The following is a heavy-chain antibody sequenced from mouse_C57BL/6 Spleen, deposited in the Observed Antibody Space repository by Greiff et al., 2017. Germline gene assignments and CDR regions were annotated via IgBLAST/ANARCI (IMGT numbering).Heavy chain of an antibody. V-gene: IGHV5-4*01. CDR3: ARDRGGGPFDY. CDR2: ISDGGSYT. J-gene: IGHJ2*01. CDR1: GFTFSSYA. D-gene: IGHD3-3*01. Sequence: EVQLVESGGGLVKPGGSLKLSCAASGFTFSSYAMSWVRQTPEKRLEWVATISDGGSYTYYPDNVKGRFTISRDNAKNNLYLQMSHPKSEETAIYYCARDRGGGPFDYWGQGTTLTVSS.